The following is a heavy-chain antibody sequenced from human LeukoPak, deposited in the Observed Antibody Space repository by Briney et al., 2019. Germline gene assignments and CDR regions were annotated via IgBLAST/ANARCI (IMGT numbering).Heavy chain of an antibody. CDR3: AKARLTYGDYGGGFDC. Sequence: SETLSLTCTVSGGSISSYYWSWIRQPPGKGLEWIGYIYYSGSTNYNPSLKSRVTISVDTSKNQFSLKLSSVTAADTAVYYCAKARLTYGDYGGGFDCWGQGTLVTVSS. CDR1: GGSISSYY. V-gene: IGHV4-59*01. D-gene: IGHD4-17*01. J-gene: IGHJ4*02. CDR2: IYYSGST.